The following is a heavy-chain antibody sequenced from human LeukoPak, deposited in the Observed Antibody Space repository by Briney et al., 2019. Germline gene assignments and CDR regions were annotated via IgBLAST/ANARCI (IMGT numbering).Heavy chain of an antibody. CDR2: ISSSSSYI. V-gene: IGHV3-21*01. J-gene: IGHJ4*02. D-gene: IGHD3-10*01. CDR1: GFTFSSYS. CDR3: ARSPSLYGSGSYYHQPFDY. Sequence: GRSLRLSCAASGFTFSSYSMNWVRQAPGKGLEWVSSISSSSSYIYYADSVKGRFTISRDNAKNSLYLQMNSLRAEDTAVYYCARSPSLYGSGSYYHQPFDYWGQGTLVTVSS.